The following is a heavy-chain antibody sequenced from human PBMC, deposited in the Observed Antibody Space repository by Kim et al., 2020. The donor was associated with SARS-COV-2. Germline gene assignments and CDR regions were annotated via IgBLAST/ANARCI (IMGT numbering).Heavy chain of an antibody. CDR3: ARDWSDRGSGRGIDY. D-gene: IGHD2-8*02. CDR2: VKPDGQEQ. V-gene: IGHV3-7*01. J-gene: IGHJ4*02. Sequence: GGSLRLSCAASGFTFSSHSMSWVRQVPGKGLEWVAIVKPDGQEQYYVDSVKGRFTISRDNTYNLLHLQMNSLRDDDTAVYYCARDWSDRGSGRGIDYWGQGTQVTVSP. CDR1: GFTFSSHS.